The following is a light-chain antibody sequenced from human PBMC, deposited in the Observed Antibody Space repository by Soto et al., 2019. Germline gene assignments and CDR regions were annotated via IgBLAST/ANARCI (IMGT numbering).Light chain of an antibody. CDR1: QSISSSY. V-gene: IGKV3-20*01. CDR2: GAS. J-gene: IGKJ1*01. Sequence: IVLTQSPGTLSLSPGARAPLSCRASQSISSSYLAWYQQKPGQAPRLLIYGASNRATAIPDRFSGSGSGTDFTLTISRLEPEDFAVYYCQQNDDSPGTFGQGTKVDIK. CDR3: QQNDDSPGT.